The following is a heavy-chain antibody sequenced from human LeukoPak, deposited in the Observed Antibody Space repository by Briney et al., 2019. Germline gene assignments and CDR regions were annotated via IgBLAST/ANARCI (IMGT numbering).Heavy chain of an antibody. Sequence: PGGSLRLSCTTSGFSFNNYAIHWVRQAPDKGLEWVALISYDGDKKYYRDSVKGRLTISRDNSLHTVYLQMNSLREEDTAVYYCAKDQAAAGTDASMDVWGQGTTVIVSS. CDR2: ISYDGDKK. CDR1: GFSFNNYA. CDR3: AKDQAAAGTDASMDV. V-gene: IGHV3-30-3*01. D-gene: IGHD6-13*01. J-gene: IGHJ6*02.